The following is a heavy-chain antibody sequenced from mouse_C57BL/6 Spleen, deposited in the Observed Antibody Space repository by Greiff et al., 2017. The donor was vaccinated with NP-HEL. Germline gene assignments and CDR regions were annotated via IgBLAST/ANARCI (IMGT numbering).Heavy chain of an antibody. CDR3: ARYSGGTPFDY. CDR1: GFTFTDYY. D-gene: IGHD4-1*01. V-gene: IGHV7-3*01. Sequence: EVMLVESGGGLVQPGGSLSLSCAASGFTFTDYYMSWVRQPPGKALEWLGFIRNKANGYTTEYSASVKGRFTISRDNSQSILYLQMNALRAEDSATYCCARYSGGTPFDYWGQGTTLTVSS. J-gene: IGHJ2*01. CDR2: IRNKANGYTT.